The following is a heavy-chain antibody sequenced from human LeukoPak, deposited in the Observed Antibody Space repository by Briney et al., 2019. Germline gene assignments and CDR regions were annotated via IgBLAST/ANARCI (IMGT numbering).Heavy chain of an antibody. CDR1: GGSISSYY. Sequence: SETLSLTCTVSGGSISSYYWSWIRQPPGKGLEWIGYIYYSGSTNYNPSLKSRVTISVDTSKNQFSLKLSSVTAADTAVYYCARAQYSSSWYSYYYYMDVWGKGTTVTISS. CDR3: ARAQYSSSWYSYYYYMDV. J-gene: IGHJ6*03. V-gene: IGHV4-59*01. CDR2: IYYSGST. D-gene: IGHD6-13*01.